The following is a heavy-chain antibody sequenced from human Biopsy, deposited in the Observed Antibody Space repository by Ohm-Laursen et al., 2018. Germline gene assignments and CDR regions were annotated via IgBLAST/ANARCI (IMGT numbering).Heavy chain of an antibody. Sequence: SQTLSLTCTVSGGSVRSPDHRWNWVRRAPGKGPGWIGNIYYSWTTLYNPSLSGRVTMDLDRSTNQFSLKLKSVTSADTAVYFCARAYFYGMGTSNYFLDSWGQGALVTVSS. CDR1: GGSVRSPDHR. D-gene: IGHD3-10*01. CDR2: IYYSWTT. V-gene: IGHV4-30-4*08. CDR3: ARAYFYGMGTSNYFLDS. J-gene: IGHJ4*02.